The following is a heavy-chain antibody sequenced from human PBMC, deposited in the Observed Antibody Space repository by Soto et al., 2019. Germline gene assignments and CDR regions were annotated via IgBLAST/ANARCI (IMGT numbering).Heavy chain of an antibody. CDR3: ARLTGPRLARGSVSLDI. Sequence: EVHLLESGGDLVQPGGSLRLSCAPSGFPFNNYAMTWVRQGPGKGLEWVSGISGSGGSTYYADSVKGRFTISRDSSKNTLYLKMTSLTSEDTAVYYCARLTGPRLARGSVSLDIWGQGTMVTVSS. J-gene: IGHJ3*02. D-gene: IGHD3-10*01. CDR1: GFPFNNYA. CDR2: ISGSGGST. V-gene: IGHV3-23*01.